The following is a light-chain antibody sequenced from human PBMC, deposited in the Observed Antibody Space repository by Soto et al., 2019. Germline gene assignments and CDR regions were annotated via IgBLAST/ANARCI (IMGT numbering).Light chain of an antibody. Sequence: EIVMTQSPATLSVSPGERATLSCRASQSVRSNLAWYQQKPGQAPRLLIYGASTRATGIPARFSGSGSGTEFTFTISSLQSEDFAVYYCLQYNNWVPTFVQGTKVDIK. J-gene: IGKJ1*01. CDR3: LQYNNWVPT. CDR2: GAS. V-gene: IGKV3-15*01. CDR1: QSVRSN.